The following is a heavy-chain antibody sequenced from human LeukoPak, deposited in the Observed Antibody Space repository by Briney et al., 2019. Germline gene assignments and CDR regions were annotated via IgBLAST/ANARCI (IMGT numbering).Heavy chain of an antibody. CDR3: ARVRNYFGSHDY. J-gene: IGHJ4*02. CDR1: GYTFTGYY. V-gene: IGHV1-46*01. Sequence: GASVKVSCKASGYTFTGYYMLWLRQAPGQGLEWMGMINPSGGSTSHAQKFQGRVTMTGDTSTSTVYVELSSLRPEDTAVYYCARVRNYFGSHDYWGQGTLVTVSS. D-gene: IGHD3-10*01. CDR2: INPSGGST.